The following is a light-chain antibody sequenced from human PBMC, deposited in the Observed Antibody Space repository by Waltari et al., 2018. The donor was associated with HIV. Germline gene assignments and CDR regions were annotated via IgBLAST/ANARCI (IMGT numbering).Light chain of an antibody. Sequence: EIVMTQSPATLSVSPGERVTLSCRASQNVITNLAWYQQKPGQAPRLLIYGASTRATGVPPRCSGGGSGTAFTLTIGSLQSEDFAFYYCQQYNNWPRTFGQGAKVEVK. CDR3: QQYNNWPRT. J-gene: IGKJ1*01. CDR1: QNVITN. V-gene: IGKV3-15*01. CDR2: GAS.